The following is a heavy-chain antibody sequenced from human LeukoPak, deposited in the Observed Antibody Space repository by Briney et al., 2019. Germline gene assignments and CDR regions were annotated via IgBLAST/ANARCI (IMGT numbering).Heavy chain of an antibody. CDR3: ARRRRPDDYGDH. CDR2: ISAYNGDR. V-gene: IGHV1-18*01. Sequence: ASVKVSCKASGDTFTSFGVSSVRQAPGQGLESLGWISAYNGDRNHAQKLQGRVTMTTDTSTSTAYMELRSLRYDDTAVYYCARRRRPDDYGDHWGQGTLVTVSS. J-gene: IGHJ4*02. CDR1: GDTFTSFG.